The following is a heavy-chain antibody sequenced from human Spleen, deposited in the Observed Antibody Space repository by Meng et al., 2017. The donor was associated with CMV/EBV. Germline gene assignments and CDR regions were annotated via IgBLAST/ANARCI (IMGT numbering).Heavy chain of an antibody. D-gene: IGHD1-26*01. CDR3: AKDQRGPGIVAATTNFDY. CDR1: GFTLSNYG. Sequence: GGSLRLSCAASGFTLSNYGMHWVRQAPGKGLEWVAFIRYDGSLKYYADSVKGRFTISRDNSNNALSLEMYSLRPEDTALYFCAKDQRGPGIVAATTNFDYWGQGTLVTVSS. J-gene: IGHJ4*02. CDR2: IRYDGSLK. V-gene: IGHV3-30*02.